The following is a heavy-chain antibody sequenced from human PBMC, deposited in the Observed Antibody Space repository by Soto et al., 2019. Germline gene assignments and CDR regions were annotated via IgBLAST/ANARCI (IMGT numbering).Heavy chain of an antibody. D-gene: IGHD6-19*01. V-gene: IGHV3-33*01. J-gene: IGHJ6*02. CDR2: IWYDGSNK. Sequence: QVQLVESGGGVVQPGRSLRLSCAASGFTFSSYGMHWVRQAPGKGLEWVAVIWYDGSNKYYADSVKGRFTISRDNSKNTLHLQMNSLRAEDTAVYYCARDGIAVAGSYYYGMDVWGQGTTVTVSS. CDR1: GFTFSSYG. CDR3: ARDGIAVAGSYYYGMDV.